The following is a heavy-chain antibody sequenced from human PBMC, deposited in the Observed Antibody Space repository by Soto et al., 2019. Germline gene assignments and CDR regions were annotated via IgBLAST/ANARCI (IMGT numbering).Heavy chain of an antibody. CDR3: AREGSSGYYYEF. J-gene: IGHJ4*02. CDR1: GGSFSGYY. CDR2: INHSGST. Sequence: QVQLQQWGAGLLKPSETLSLTCAVYGGSFSGYYWSWIRQPPGKGLEWIGEINHSGSTNYNPSLKSRVTISVDTSKNQFSLKLSSVTAADTAVYYCAREGSSGYYYEFWGQGTLVTVSS. D-gene: IGHD3-22*01. V-gene: IGHV4-34*01.